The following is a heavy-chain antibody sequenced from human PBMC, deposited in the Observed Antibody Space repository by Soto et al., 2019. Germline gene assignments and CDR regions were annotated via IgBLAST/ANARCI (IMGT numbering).Heavy chain of an antibody. D-gene: IGHD3-10*01. CDR1: GFTFIGYW. J-gene: IGHJ5*02. CDR2: INNDGIDT. V-gene: IGHV3-74*03. Sequence: EVQLVESGGGVVQPGGSLRLSCAASGFTFIGYWMHWVRQGPGKGLVWVARINNDGIDTTYADSVKGRFTISRDNTKNMVYLEMNSLRADHTAVYYCARDGSMVRERWFDPWGQGTLVTVSS. CDR3: ARDGSMVRERWFDP.